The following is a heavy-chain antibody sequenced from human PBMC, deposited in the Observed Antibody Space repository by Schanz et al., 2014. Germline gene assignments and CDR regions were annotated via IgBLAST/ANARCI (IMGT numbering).Heavy chain of an antibody. CDR3: ARGRGCTGGSCYSWFDL. J-gene: IGHJ5*02. D-gene: IGHD2-15*01. CDR2: ITPSGGST. CDR1: GYTFTRYY. Sequence: QVQLVQSGAEVKKPGASVKVSCKASGYTFTRYYIHWVRQAPGQGLEWMGIITPSGGSTNYAQKLQGRVTMTRDTSTSTVYMELSSLRPEDTAVYYCARGRGCTGGSCYSWFDLWGQGTLVTVAS. V-gene: IGHV1-46*01.